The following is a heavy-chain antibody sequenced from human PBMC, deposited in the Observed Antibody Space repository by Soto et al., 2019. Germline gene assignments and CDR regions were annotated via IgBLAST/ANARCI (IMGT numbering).Heavy chain of an antibody. Sequence: GGSLRLSCAASGFTFSSYAMSWVRQAPGKGLEWVSAISGSGGSTYYADSVKGRFTISRDNSKNTLYLQMNSLRAEDTAVYYCAKVSRKVLLWFVAPDPWGQGTLVTVSS. V-gene: IGHV3-23*01. CDR2: ISGSGGST. CDR3: AKVSRKVLLWFVAPDP. J-gene: IGHJ5*02. D-gene: IGHD3-10*01. CDR1: GFTFSSYA.